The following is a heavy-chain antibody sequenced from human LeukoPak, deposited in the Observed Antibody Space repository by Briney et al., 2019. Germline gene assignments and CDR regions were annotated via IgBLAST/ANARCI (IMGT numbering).Heavy chain of an antibody. D-gene: IGHD2-15*01. V-gene: IGHV3-21*01. CDR1: GFTFSGYT. CDR3: ATGGDLLPYYYYGMDV. J-gene: IGHJ6*02. CDR2: ISTSSSYI. Sequence: GGSLRLSCAASGFTFSGYTMNWVRQAPGKGLEWVSSISTSSSYIYYADSVKGRFTISRDNAKNSLYLQMNSLRAEDTAVYYCATGGDLLPYYYYGMDVWGQGTTVTVSS.